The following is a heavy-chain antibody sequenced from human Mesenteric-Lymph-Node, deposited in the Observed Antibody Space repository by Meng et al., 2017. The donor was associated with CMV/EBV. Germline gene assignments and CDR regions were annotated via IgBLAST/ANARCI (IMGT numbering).Heavy chain of an antibody. CDR2: ISSSGSTI. CDR3: AKDRGYCTSSSCYGPLGDYYYGMDI. V-gene: IGHV3-48*03. D-gene: IGHD2-2*01. J-gene: IGHJ6*02. Sequence: GESLKISCAASGFTFSSYEMNWVRQAPGKGLEWVSYISSSGSTIYYADSVKGRFTISRDNAKNSLYLQMNSLRAEDTAVYYCAKDRGYCTSSSCYGPLGDYYYGMDIWGQGTTVTVSS. CDR1: GFTFSSYE.